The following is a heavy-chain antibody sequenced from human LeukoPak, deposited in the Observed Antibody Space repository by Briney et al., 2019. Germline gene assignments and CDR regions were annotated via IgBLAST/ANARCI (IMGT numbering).Heavy chain of an antibody. J-gene: IGHJ4*02. Sequence: ASVKISCKVSGYTFTDYYMHWVQQAPGKGLEWMGLVDPEDGETIYAQKLQGRVTITADTSTDPAYMELSSLRSEDTAMYYCATTTNRARYFDYWGQGTLVTVSS. D-gene: IGHD2-8*01. V-gene: IGHV1-69-2*01. CDR1: GYTFTDYY. CDR2: VDPEDGET. CDR3: ATTTNRARYFDY.